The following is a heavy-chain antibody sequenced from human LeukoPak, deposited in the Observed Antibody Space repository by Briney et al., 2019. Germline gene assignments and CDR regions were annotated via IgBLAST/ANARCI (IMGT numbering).Heavy chain of an antibody. CDR1: GGSISSSSYY. D-gene: IGHD3-9*01. V-gene: IGHV4-39*07. CDR3: ASSLRYFDRLPIDY. Sequence: SETLSLTCTVSGGSISSSSYYWGWIRQPPGKGLEWIGSIYYSGSTYYNPSLKSRVTISVDTSKNQFSLKLSSVTAADTAVYYCASSLRYFDRLPIDYWGQGTLVTVST. J-gene: IGHJ4*02. CDR2: IYYSGST.